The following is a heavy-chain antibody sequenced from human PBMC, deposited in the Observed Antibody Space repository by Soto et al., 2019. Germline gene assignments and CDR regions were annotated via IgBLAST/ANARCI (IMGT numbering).Heavy chain of an antibody. Sequence: PGGSLRLSCAASGFSFSSFSMNWVRQAPGKGLEWLSYISGSTRTIYYADSVKGRFTISRDNAKNSLYLHMNSLRAEDTAVYFCVRDLARNGVLCGQGTLVTLSS. CDR1: GFSFSSFS. CDR2: ISGSTRTI. V-gene: IGHV3-48*01. J-gene: IGHJ4*02. CDR3: VRDLARNGVL. D-gene: IGHD2-8*01.